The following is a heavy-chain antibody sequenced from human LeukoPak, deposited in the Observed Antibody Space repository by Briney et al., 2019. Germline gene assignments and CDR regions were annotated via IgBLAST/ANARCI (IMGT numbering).Heavy chain of an antibody. CDR3: ARRAGAYSHPYDY. V-gene: IGHV3-53*01. D-gene: IGHD4/OR15-4a*01. Sequence: PGGSLRLSCTVSGFTVSSNSMSWVRQAPGKGLEWVSFIYSDNTHYSGSAKGRFTISRDNSKNTLYLQMNSLRAEDTAVYYCARRAGAYSHPYDYWGQGTLVTVSS. CDR1: GFTVSSNS. CDR2: IYSDNT. J-gene: IGHJ4*02.